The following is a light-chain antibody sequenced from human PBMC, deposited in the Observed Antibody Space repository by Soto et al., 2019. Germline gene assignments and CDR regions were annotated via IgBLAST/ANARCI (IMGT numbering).Light chain of an antibody. V-gene: IGKV3-20*01. CDR2: DAS. CDR1: QSVSSSY. J-gene: IGKJ5*01. Sequence: EIALTQSPGTLSLSPGERATLSCRASQSVSSSYLAWYQQKPGQAPRLLFYDASSRATGIPDRFSGSGSGTDFTLTINRLEPEDFAVYYCHQYGSSPPTFGQGTPLEIK. CDR3: HQYGSSPPT.